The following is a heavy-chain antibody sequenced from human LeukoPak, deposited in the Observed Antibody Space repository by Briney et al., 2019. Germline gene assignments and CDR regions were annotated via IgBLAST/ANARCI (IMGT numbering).Heavy chain of an antibody. CDR1: GGSISSSSYY. CDR2: IYYSGST. J-gene: IGHJ5*02. D-gene: IGHD5-12*01. CDR3: ARRSGGTTIHLFFWFDP. V-gene: IGHV4-39*07. Sequence: SETLSLTCTVSGGSISSSSYYWGWIRQPPGKGLEWIGSIYYSGSTYYNPSLKSRVTISVDTSKNQFSLKLSSVTAADTAVYYCARRSGGTTIHLFFWFDPWGQGTQVTVSS.